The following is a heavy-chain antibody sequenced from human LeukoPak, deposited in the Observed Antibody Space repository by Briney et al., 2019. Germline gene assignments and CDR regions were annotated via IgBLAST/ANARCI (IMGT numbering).Heavy chain of an antibody. Sequence: GGSLRLSCAASGFTFSNAWMSWVRQAPGKGLEWVGRIKSKTDGGTTDYAAPVKGRFTISRDDSKNTLYLQMNSLKTEDTAVYYCTIEVSDIVVVVAATRFDIWGQGTMVTVSS. D-gene: IGHD2-15*01. CDR1: GFTFSNAW. J-gene: IGHJ3*02. CDR3: TIEVSDIVVVVAATRFDI. V-gene: IGHV3-15*01. CDR2: IKSKTDGGTT.